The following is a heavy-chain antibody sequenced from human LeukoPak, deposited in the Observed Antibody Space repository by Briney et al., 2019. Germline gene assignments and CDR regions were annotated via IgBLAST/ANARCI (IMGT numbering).Heavy chain of an antibody. CDR2: ISSSSSYI. CDR3: ARVGYSSGCIDY. J-gene: IGHJ4*02. Sequence: PGGSLRLSCAASGFTFSSYSMNWVRQAPGKGPEWVSSISSSSSYIYYADSVKGRFTISRDNAKNSLYLQMNSLRAEDTAVYYCARVGYSSGCIDYWGQGTLVTVSS. CDR1: GFTFSSYS. D-gene: IGHD6-19*01. V-gene: IGHV3-21*01.